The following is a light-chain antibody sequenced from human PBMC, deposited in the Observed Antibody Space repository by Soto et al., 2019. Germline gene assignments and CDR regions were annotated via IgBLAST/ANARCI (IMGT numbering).Light chain of an antibody. CDR3: QQSYSTLGT. J-gene: IGKJ3*01. CDR2: AAS. CDR1: QSISRY. Sequence: DIQMTQSPSSLSASVGDRVTITSRASQSISRYLNWYQQKPGKAPKIMIYAASSLQSGVPSRFSGSGSGTDCTLTISSMQPEDVATYYCQQSYSTLGTFGPGTKVDIK. V-gene: IGKV1-39*01.